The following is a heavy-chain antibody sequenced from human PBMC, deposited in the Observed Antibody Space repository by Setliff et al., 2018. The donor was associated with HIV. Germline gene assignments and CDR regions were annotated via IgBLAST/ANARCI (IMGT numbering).Heavy chain of an antibody. CDR3: AKEGDRYGLDLDY. J-gene: IGHJ4*02. D-gene: IGHD5-18*01. CDR2: INTANYKT. CDR1: GYILSSYT. Sequence: ASVKVSCKASGYILSSYTMHWVRQAPGQRLEWMGWINTANYKTKYSQKFQGRVTITRDTSASTAYMELSSLRSEDTAVYYCAKEGDRYGLDLDYWGQGTLVTVSS. V-gene: IGHV1-3*04.